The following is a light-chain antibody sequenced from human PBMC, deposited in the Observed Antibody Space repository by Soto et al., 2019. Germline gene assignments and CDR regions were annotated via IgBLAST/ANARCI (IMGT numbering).Light chain of an antibody. V-gene: IGLV8-61*01. CDR2: STS. CDR1: SGSVSTSYY. J-gene: IGLJ3*02. Sequence: QTVVTQEPSFSVSPGGTVTLTCGLSSGSVSTSYYPSWYQQNPGRAPRTLIYSTSTRSSGVNDRFSGSILGNKAALTITGAQADDESDYYCVLYVGSGIWVFGGGTKLTVL. CDR3: VLYVGSGIWV.